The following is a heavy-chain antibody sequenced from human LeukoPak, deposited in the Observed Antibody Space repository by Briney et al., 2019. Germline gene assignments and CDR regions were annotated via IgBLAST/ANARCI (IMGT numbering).Heavy chain of an antibody. CDR2: MNPNSGNT. Sequence: ASVKVSCKASGYTFTSYDINWVQQATGQGLEWMGWMNPNSGNTGYAQKFQGRVTMTRDTSTSTVYMELSSLRSEDTAVYYCARAALRDYFDYWGQGTLVTVSS. CDR1: GYTFTSYD. V-gene: IGHV1-8*02. J-gene: IGHJ4*02. CDR3: ARAALRDYFDY.